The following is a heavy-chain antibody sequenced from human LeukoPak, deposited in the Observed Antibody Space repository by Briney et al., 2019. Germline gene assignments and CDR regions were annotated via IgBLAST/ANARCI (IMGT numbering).Heavy chain of an antibody. D-gene: IGHD6-13*01. J-gene: IGHJ4*02. V-gene: IGHV3-23*01. CDR3: AKWSSIWICLFAY. CDR2: ISGSGGST. Sequence: GGSLRLSCAVSGFTFSSYAMRWVRQAPGKELEWVSAISGSGGSTYYADSVKGRFTISRDNSKNTLYLQMNSLRAEDTAVYYCAKWSSIWICLFAYWGQRTLVTVSS. CDR1: GFTFSSYA.